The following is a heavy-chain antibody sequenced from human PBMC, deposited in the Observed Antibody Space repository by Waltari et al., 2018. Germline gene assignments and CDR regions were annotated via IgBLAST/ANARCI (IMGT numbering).Heavy chain of an antibody. CDR1: GGSLSGFH. V-gene: IGHV4-34*02. D-gene: IGHD6-19*01. J-gene: IGHJ4*02. CDR2: ITLSGNT. CDR3: ARSVAGVGIEY. Sequence: QVQLQQRGAGLLKPSETLSLSCDVSGGSLSGFHWTGIRQTPGKGLEWIGDITLSGNTNSNPSLKGRITVSLDTSRRQLSLRVTSMTAADTGLYCCARSVAGVGIEYWGQGTPVTVSS.